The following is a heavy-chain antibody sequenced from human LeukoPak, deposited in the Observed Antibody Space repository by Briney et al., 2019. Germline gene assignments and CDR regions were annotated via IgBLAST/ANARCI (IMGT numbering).Heavy chain of an antibody. Sequence: PGGSLRLSCAASGFTFSDYYMSWLRQAPGKGLEGVSYISSSGSTIYYADSVKGRFTISRDNAKNSLYLQMNSLRAEDTAVYYCARVAYDILTGYSPGAFDIWGQGTMVTVSS. D-gene: IGHD3-9*01. J-gene: IGHJ3*02. CDR1: GFTFSDYY. CDR3: ARVAYDILTGYSPGAFDI. V-gene: IGHV3-11*01. CDR2: ISSSGSTI.